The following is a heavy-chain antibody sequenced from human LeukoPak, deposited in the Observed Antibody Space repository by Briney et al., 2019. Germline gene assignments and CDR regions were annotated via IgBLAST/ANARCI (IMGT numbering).Heavy chain of an antibody. CDR3: ATFVASGPDY. D-gene: IGHD2-8*02. CDR2: VFYTGYT. CDR1: VGSISSHY. Sequence: SETLSLTCTVSVGSISSHYWNWIRQPPGKGLEWIGYVFYTGYTNYNPSLKSRVTISLDTSKKQFSLRLSSVTAADTAVYYCATFVASGPDYWGQGTLVTVSS. V-gene: IGHV4-59*08. J-gene: IGHJ4*02.